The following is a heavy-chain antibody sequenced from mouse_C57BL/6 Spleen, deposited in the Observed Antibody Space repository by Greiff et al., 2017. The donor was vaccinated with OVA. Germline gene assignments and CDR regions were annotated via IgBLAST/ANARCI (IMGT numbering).Heavy chain of an antibody. CDR2: INPNNGGT. D-gene: IGHD2-1*01. V-gene: IGHV1-22*01. J-gene: IGHJ2*01. Sequence: EVKLQQSGPELVKPGASVKMSCKASGYTFTDYNMHWVKQSHGKSLEWIGYINPNNGGTSYNQKFKGKATLTVNKSSSTAYMELRSLTSEDSAVYYCAREKSDYGIFDYWGQGTTLTVSS. CDR1: GYTFTDYN. CDR3: AREKSDYGIFDY.